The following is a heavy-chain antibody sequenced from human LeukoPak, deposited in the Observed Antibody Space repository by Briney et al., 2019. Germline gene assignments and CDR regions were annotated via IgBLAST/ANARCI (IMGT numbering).Heavy chain of an antibody. CDR2: ITSTGSYI. CDR1: AFSFSDYN. D-gene: IGHD1-26*01. CDR3: ARDPYSGTYSDYYYYYMDV. Sequence: GGSLRLSCAASAFSFSDYNMNWVRQAPGKGLEWVSSITSTGSYIYYADSVKGRFTVSRDNAKNSLFLQLNSLRAEDTAVYYCARDPYSGTYSDYYYYYMDVWGKGTTVTVSS. V-gene: IGHV3-21*01. J-gene: IGHJ6*03.